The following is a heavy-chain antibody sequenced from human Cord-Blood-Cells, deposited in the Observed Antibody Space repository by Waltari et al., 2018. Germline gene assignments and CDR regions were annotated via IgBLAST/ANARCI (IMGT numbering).Heavy chain of an antibody. CDR3: AREYRPSIAARKGGHDAFDI. CDR1: GYSISSGYY. J-gene: IGHJ3*02. D-gene: IGHD6-6*01. Sequence: QVQLQESGPGLVKPSETLSLTCTVSGYSISSGYYWGWIRQPTGKGLEWIGSIYHSGSTYYNPSLKSRVTISVDTSKNQFSLKLSSVTAADTAVYYCAREYRPSIAARKGGHDAFDIWGQGTMVTVSS. CDR2: IYHSGST. V-gene: IGHV4-38-2*02.